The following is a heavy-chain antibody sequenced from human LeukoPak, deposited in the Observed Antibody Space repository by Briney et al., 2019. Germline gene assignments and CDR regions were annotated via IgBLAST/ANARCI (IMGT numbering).Heavy chain of an antibody. CDR1: GGSISSSRDY. Sequence: SETLSLTCTVSGGSISSSRDYWAWLRQPPGKGLEWIANIYYSGSTYYSPSLKSRVTISVDTSKNQFSLKLSSVTAADTAVYYCARDLYRDNWFDPWGQGTLVTVSS. J-gene: IGHJ5*02. V-gene: IGHV4-39*07. CDR3: ARDLYRDNWFDP. CDR2: IYYSGST. D-gene: IGHD2-2*01.